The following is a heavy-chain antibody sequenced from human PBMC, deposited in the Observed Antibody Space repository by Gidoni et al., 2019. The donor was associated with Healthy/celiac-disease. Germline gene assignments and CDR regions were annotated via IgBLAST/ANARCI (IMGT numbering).Heavy chain of an antibody. CDR1: GFTFSSYG. Sequence: QVQLVASGGGVVQPGRSLRLSCAASGFTFSSYGMHWVRQAPGKGLEWVAVIWYDGSNKYYADSVKGRFTISRDNSKNTLYLQMNSLRAEDTAVYYCARGGRGEYGDYGDYWGQGTLVTVSS. V-gene: IGHV3-33*01. CDR3: ARGGRGEYGDYGDY. J-gene: IGHJ4*02. D-gene: IGHD4-17*01. CDR2: IWYDGSNK.